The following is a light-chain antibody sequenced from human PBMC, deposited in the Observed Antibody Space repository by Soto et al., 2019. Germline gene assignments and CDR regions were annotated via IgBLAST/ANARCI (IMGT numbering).Light chain of an antibody. CDR2: GAS. CDR1: QSVSSNY. J-gene: IGKJ5*01. V-gene: IGKV3-20*01. Sequence: EIVLTQSPGTLSLSPGERATLSCRASQSVSSNYLAWYQQKPGQAPRLLIYGASSRATGIPDRFSGSGSGTDFTLTISRLEPEDFAVYFCQHYGSSLSITFGQGTRLEIK. CDR3: QHYGSSLSIT.